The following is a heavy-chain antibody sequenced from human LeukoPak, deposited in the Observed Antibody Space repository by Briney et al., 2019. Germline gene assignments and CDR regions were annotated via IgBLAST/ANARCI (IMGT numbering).Heavy chain of an antibody. D-gene: IGHD3-22*01. CDR2: INHSGST. J-gene: IGHJ4*02. V-gene: IGHV4-34*01. Sequence: PSETLSLTCAVYGGSFSGYYWSWIRQPPGKGLEWIGEINHSGSTNYNPSLKSRVTISVDTSKNQFSLKLSSVTAADTAVYYCARTGYYDSRGRPKYWGRGTLVTVSS. CDR1: GGSFSGYY. CDR3: ARTGYYDSRGRPKY.